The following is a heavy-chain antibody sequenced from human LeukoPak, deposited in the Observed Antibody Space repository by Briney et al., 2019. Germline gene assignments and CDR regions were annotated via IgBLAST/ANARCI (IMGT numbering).Heavy chain of an antibody. CDR1: GYTFTSYY. D-gene: IGHD2/OR15-2a*01. V-gene: IGHV1-46*01. CDR2: IKPSGGST. J-gene: IGHJ4*02. CDR3: AREVPENFNFDY. Sequence: ASVKVSCKASGYTFTSYYTHWVRQAPGQGLEWMGIIKPSGGSTLYAQKFQGRVTVNSDMSTSTVYVELSRLRSEDTAVYYCAREVPENFNFDYWGQGTLVTVSS.